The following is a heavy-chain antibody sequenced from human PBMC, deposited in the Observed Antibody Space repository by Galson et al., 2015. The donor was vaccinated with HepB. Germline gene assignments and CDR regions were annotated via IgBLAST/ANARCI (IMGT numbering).Heavy chain of an antibody. CDR3: VRTLRGGNAFDI. D-gene: IGHD3-16*01. V-gene: IGHV1-18*01. Sequence: SVKVSCKASGYTFSTNGISWVRQAPGQGLEWMGWISGYNGNTKYAQKFQGRVTMTSDTSTSTADMDLRSLRSDDTAVYYCVRTLRGGNAFDIWGQGTMVTVSS. J-gene: IGHJ3*02. CDR1: GYTFSTNG. CDR2: ISGYNGNT.